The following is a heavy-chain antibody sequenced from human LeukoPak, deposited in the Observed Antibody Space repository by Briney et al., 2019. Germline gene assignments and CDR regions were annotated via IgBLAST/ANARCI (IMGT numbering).Heavy chain of an antibody. CDR2: IYYSGTT. CDR1: GGSISHYY. D-gene: IGHD4/OR15-4a*01. CDR3: AREDPQTKVPEGMDV. Sequence: SETLSLTCTVSGGSISHYYWSWIRQPPGKGHEWIGYIYYSGTTNYNPSFKSRVTISVDTSKNQFSLKLNSVTAADTAVYYCAREDPQTKVPEGMDVWGQGTTVTVSS. J-gene: IGHJ6*02. V-gene: IGHV4-59*01.